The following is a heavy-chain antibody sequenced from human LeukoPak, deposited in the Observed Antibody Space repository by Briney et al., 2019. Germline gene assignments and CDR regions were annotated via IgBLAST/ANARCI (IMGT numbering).Heavy chain of an antibody. CDR2: MNPNSGNT. D-gene: IGHD3-10*01. J-gene: IGHJ4*02. V-gene: IGHV1-8*01. CDR1: GYTFTSYD. Sequence: ASVKVSCKASGYTFTSYDINWVRRATGQGLEWMGWMNPNSGNTGYAQKFQGRVTMTRNTSISTAYMELSSLRSEDTAVYYCARSDYYGSDPDFDYWGQGTLVTVSS. CDR3: ARSDYYGSDPDFDY.